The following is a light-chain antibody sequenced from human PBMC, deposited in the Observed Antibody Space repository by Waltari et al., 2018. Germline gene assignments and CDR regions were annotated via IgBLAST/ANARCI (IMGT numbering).Light chain of an antibody. CDR2: YDK. CDR3: QVWDSTSDHRV. CDR1: NIGSKS. Sequence: SYVLTQPPSVSVAPGETARITCGGNNIGSKSVHWFQQKPGQAPVLVIHYDKDRPSGIPERFSVSNSGNTATLTISRVEGGDEADYYCQVWDSTSDHRVFGGGTTLTVL. J-gene: IGLJ3*02. V-gene: IGLV3-21*01.